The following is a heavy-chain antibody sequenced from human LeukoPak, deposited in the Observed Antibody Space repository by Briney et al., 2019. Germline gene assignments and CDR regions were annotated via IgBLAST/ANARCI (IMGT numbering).Heavy chain of an antibody. CDR2: ISYDGSNK. D-gene: IGHD1-1*01. V-gene: IGHV3-30*18. J-gene: IGHJ4*02. CDR1: GFTFSSYG. CDR3: AKDQLEY. Sequence: PGGSLRLSCAASGFTFSSYGMHWVRQAPGKGLEWVAVISYDGSNKYYADSVKGRFTISRDNSKNTLYLQMNSLRAEDTAVYYCAKDQLEYWGQGTLVTVSS.